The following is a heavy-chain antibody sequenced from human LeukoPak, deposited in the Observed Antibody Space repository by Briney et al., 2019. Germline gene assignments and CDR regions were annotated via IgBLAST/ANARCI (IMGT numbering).Heavy chain of an antibody. Sequence: GGSLRLSCAASGFTFRRDAMSWVRQAPEKGLEYVSAISSNGGRTYYADSVKGRFTISRDNSKNTLYLQMSSLRAEDTAVYYCVKDRVHDSSSYYGYGYWGQGTLVTVSS. CDR3: VKDRVHDSSSYYGYGY. V-gene: IGHV3-64D*09. CDR2: ISSNGGRT. J-gene: IGHJ4*02. CDR1: GFTFRRDA. D-gene: IGHD3-22*01.